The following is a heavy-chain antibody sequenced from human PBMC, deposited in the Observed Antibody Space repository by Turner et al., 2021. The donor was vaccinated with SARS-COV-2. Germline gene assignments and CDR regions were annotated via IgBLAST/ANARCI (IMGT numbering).Heavy chain of an antibody. CDR2: INPDSGGK. D-gene: IGHD5-18*01. CDR3: ARSRYTYGSYYYYGMDV. V-gene: IGHV1-2*02. CDR1: GYTFTGYY. J-gene: IGHJ6*02. Sequence: QVQLVQSGAEVKKPGASVKVSCKASGYTFTGYYMHWVRQAPGQGLEWMGWINPDSGGKNYAQKFQCRVTMTWDTSISTAYMELSRLRSDDTAVYYCARSRYTYGSYYYYGMDVWGQGTTVTVSS.